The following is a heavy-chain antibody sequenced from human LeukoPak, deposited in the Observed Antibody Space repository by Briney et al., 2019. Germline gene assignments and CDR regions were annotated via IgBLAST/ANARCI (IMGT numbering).Heavy chain of an antibody. D-gene: IGHD5-12*01. Sequence: GGSLRLSCAASGFTFSSYAMSWVRQAPGKGLEWVSGISGSGGSTDYADSLKGRFTISRDNSKNTLYLQMNSLRAEDTAVYYCAKVPGGYDWVWFDPWGQGTLVTVSS. J-gene: IGHJ5*02. V-gene: IGHV3-23*01. CDR3: AKVPGGYDWVWFDP. CDR2: ISGSGGST. CDR1: GFTFSSYA.